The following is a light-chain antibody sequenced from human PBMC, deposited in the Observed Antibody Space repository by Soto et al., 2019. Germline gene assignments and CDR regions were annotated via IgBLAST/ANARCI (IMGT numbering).Light chain of an antibody. CDR2: GAS. Sequence: EIVLTQSPGTLSLSPGERATLSCRASQSVSSNYLAWYQQKPGQAPRLLIYGASSRATGVPDRFSSSGSGTDFTLTTSRLEPEDFAVYYCQQYGSSPYTFGQGTKLEIK. V-gene: IGKV3-20*01. CDR3: QQYGSSPYT. J-gene: IGKJ2*01. CDR1: QSVSSNY.